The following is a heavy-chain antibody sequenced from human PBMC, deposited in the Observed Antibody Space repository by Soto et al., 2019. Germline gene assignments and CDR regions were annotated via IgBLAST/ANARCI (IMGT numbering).Heavy chain of an antibody. Sequence: PSETLSLTCTVSGGSISSSSYYWGWIRQPPGKGLEWIGSIYYSGSTYYNPSLQSRVTISVDTSKNPFSLKLSSVTAADTAVYYCARDHPGFYYDSSGYWGFGYYYGMDVWGQGTTVTVSS. CDR1: GGSISSSSYY. D-gene: IGHD3-22*01. V-gene: IGHV4-39*07. J-gene: IGHJ6*02. CDR2: IYYSGST. CDR3: ARDHPGFYYDSSGYWGFGYYYGMDV.